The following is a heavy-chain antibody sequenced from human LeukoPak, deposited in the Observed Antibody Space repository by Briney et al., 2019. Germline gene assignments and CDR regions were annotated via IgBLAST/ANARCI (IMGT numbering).Heavy chain of an antibody. D-gene: IGHD3/OR15-3a*01. CDR2: ISGSGRDT. Sequence: PGRSLRLSCADSGLTFPRYAFAWVRQAPGRGLRWVSGISGSGRDTFYSDSVKGRFTISRDNSKNTHYLQMSSLTAEDTAVYYCAKWGDFWTGLNNWYFELWGRGTLVTVSS. CDR1: GLTFPRYA. V-gene: IGHV3-23*01. J-gene: IGHJ2*01. CDR3: AKWGDFWTGLNNWYFEL.